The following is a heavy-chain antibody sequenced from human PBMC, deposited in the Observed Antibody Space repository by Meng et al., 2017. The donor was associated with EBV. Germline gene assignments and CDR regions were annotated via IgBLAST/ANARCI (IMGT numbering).Heavy chain of an antibody. Sequence: VQVVQFGAEGKKPGASSKVSCKGSGYTLTSHAIPSVVQAPGQGIEWMGWISAYKGNTSYAQKLKGRVTMTTDTSTSTAYMELRSLRSDDTAVYYCARGLDYFDYWGQGTLVTVSS. V-gene: IGHV1-18*01. CDR3: ARGLDYFDY. CDR1: GYTLTSHA. J-gene: IGHJ4*02. CDR2: ISAYKGNT.